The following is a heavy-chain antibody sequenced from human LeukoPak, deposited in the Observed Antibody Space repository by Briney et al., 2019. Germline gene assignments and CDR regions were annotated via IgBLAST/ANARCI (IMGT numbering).Heavy chain of an antibody. CDR1: GGSISTYY. CDR3: ARQVGRYGMDV. J-gene: IGHJ6*02. Sequence: SETLSLTCSVSGGSISTYYWSWIRQLPGKGLEWIGYIYYTGTTNYNPSLRSRVTISVDTSRNQFSLRLSSVTAADTAVYYCARQVGRYGMDVWGQGTTVTVSS. CDR2: IYYTGTT. V-gene: IGHV4-59*08.